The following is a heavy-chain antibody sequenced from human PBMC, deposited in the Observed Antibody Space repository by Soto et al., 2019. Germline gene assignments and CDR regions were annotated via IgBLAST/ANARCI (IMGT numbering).Heavy chain of an antibody. J-gene: IGHJ4*02. CDR2: INACNGNT. CDR3: AREGIAAAGTFFDY. V-gene: IGHV1-3*01. D-gene: IGHD6-13*01. CDR1: GYTFTSYA. Sequence: QVQLVQSGAEVKKPGASVKVSCKASGYTFTSYAMHWVRQAPGQRLEWMGWINACNGNTKYSQKFQGRVTITRDTSASTAYMELSSLRSEDTAVYYCAREGIAAAGTFFDYWGQGTLVTVSS.